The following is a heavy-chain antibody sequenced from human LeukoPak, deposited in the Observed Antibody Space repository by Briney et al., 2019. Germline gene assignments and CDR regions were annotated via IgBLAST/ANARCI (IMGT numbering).Heavy chain of an antibody. J-gene: IGHJ3*02. Sequence: ASVKVSCKASGYTFTTYYMHWVRQAPGQGLEWMGIINPGGGSTSYAQRLKGRVTMTSDTSTSTVYMELSSLRSEDTAVYYCARPAPTGVDAFDIWGQGTSVTVSS. CDR1: GYTFTTYY. D-gene: IGHD3-10*01. CDR2: INPGGGST. CDR3: ARPAPTGVDAFDI. V-gene: IGHV1-46*01.